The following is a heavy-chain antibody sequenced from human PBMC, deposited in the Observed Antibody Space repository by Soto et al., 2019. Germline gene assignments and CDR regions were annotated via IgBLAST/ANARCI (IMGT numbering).Heavy chain of an antibody. CDR2: ISGSGGST. Sequence: GESLKISCAASGFTFSSYAMSWVRQAPGKGLEWVSAISGSGGSTYYADSVKGRFTISRDNSKNTLYLQMNSLRAEDTAVYYCAKDGALAARWAGVDYWGQGTLVTVSS. J-gene: IGHJ4*02. CDR3: AKDGALAARWAGVDY. CDR1: GFTFSSYA. V-gene: IGHV3-23*01. D-gene: IGHD6-6*01.